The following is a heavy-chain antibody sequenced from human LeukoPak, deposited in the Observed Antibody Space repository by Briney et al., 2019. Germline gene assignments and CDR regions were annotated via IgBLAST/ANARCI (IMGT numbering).Heavy chain of an antibody. CDR1: GFTFSSYS. Sequence: PGGSLRPSCAASGFTFSSYSMNWVRQAPGKGLEWVSSISSSSSYIYYADSVKGRFTISRDNAKNSLYLQMNSLRAEDTAVYYCARDFGSCMDVWGQGTTVTVSS. CDR3: ARDFGSCMDV. D-gene: IGHD2-15*01. CDR2: ISSSSSYI. J-gene: IGHJ6*02. V-gene: IGHV3-21*01.